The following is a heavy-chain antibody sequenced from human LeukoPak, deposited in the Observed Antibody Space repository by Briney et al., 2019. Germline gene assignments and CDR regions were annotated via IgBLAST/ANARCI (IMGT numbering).Heavy chain of an antibody. CDR2: ISYDGSNK. V-gene: IGHV3-30*03. Sequence: GRSLRLSCAASGFTFSSYGMHWVRQAPGKGLEWVAVISYDGSNKYYADSVKGRFTISRDNSKNTLYLQMNSLRAEDTAVYYCARSYTYCSSTSCYDYHYGMDVWGQGTTVTVSS. CDR1: GFTFSSYG. D-gene: IGHD2-2*01. CDR3: ARSYTYCSSTSCYDYHYGMDV. J-gene: IGHJ6*02.